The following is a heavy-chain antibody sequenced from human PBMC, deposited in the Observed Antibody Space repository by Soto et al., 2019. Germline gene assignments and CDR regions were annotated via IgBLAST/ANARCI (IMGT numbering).Heavy chain of an antibody. CDR3: ASECSSTSCAVSHYYYYMDV. J-gene: IGHJ6*03. CDR2: ISSSSSTI. V-gene: IGHV3-48*01. CDR1: GFTFSSYS. D-gene: IGHD2-2*01. Sequence: EVQLVESGGGLVQPGGSLRLSCEASGFTFSSYSMNWVRQDPGKGLEWVSYISSSSSTIYYADSVKGRFTISRDNAKNSLYLQMNSLRAEDTAVYYCASECSSTSCAVSHYYYYMDVWGKGTTVTVSS.